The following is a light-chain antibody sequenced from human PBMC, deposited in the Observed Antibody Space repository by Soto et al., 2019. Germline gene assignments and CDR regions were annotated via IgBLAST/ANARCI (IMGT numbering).Light chain of an antibody. Sequence: EIVLTQSPGTLSLSPGERATLSCRASQSVSSSYLAWYQHKPGQAPRLLIYGASSRATGIPDRFSGSGSGTHFTLTISRLEPEDFAVYYCQQYGSSPHTCGQGTKLEIK. V-gene: IGKV3-20*01. J-gene: IGKJ2*01. CDR2: GAS. CDR1: QSVSSSY. CDR3: QQYGSSPHT.